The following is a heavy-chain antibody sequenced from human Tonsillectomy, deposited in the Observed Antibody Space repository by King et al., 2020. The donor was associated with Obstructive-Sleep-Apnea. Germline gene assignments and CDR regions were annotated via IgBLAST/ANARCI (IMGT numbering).Heavy chain of an antibody. CDR2: IFHTGST. V-gene: IGHV4-4*02. J-gene: IGHJ4*02. Sequence: QMQLQESGPGLVKPSGTLSLTCAVSGGSITGSHWWSWVRQSPGKGLEWIGEIFHTGSTTYNPSLKSRVTISVDKSENQFSLKLTSVTAADTAVYYCARDGDNWGSFQIWGQGTLVIVSS. CDR3: ARDGDNWGSFQI. CDR1: GGSITGSHW. D-gene: IGHD7-27*01.